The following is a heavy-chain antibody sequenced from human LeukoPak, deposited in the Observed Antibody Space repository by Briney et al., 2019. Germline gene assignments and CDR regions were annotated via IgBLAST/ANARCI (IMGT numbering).Heavy chain of an antibody. D-gene: IGHD4-23*01. V-gene: IGHV3-66*01. J-gene: IGHJ4*02. CDR1: GFTVSSNY. CDR2: IYSGGST. Sequence: GGSLRLSCAASGFTVSSNYMSWVRQAPGKGLEWVSVIYSGGSTYYADSVKGRFTISRGNSKNTLYLQMNSLRAEDTAVYYCARDGYNDYGGRYFDYWGQGTLVTVSS. CDR3: ARDGYNDYGGRYFDY.